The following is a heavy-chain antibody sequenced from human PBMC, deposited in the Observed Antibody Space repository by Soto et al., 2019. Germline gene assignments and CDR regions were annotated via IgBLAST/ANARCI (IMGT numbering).Heavy chain of an antibody. CDR3: ATGQSGSYGWSYYYGMDV. CDR2: FDPEDGET. D-gene: IGHD1-26*01. J-gene: IGHJ6*02. Sequence: ASVKVSCKVSGYTLTELSMHWVRQAPGKGLGWMGGFDPEDGETIYAQKFQGRVTMTEDTSTDTAYMELSSLRSEDTAVYYCATGQSGSYGWSYYYGMDVWGQGTTVTVS. CDR1: GYTLTELS. V-gene: IGHV1-24*01.